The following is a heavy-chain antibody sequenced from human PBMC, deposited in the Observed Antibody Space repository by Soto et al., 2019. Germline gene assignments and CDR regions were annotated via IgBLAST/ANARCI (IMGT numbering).Heavy chain of an antibody. CDR1: GFTFSNSW. Sequence: EVQLVESGGGLVQPGGSLRLSCAASGFTFSNSWMSWVRQAPGKGLEWVANIKKDGADKYYVDSVKGRFTISRANAKSSLYLQRNALRAEDTAVYYCARGFATDYWGQGTLVTVSS. V-gene: IGHV3-7*01. CDR2: IKKDGADK. D-gene: IGHD5-12*01. CDR3: ARGFATDY. J-gene: IGHJ4*02.